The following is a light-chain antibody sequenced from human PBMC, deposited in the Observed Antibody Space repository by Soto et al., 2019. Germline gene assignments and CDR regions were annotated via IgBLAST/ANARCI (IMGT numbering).Light chain of an antibody. CDR3: QHSYSTPS. CDR1: QSLSSY. V-gene: IGKV1-39*01. Sequence: DIQMTQSPSSLSASVGDRVTITCRASQSLSSYLNWYQQKPGKAPKLLIYAASSLQSGVPSRFSGSGSGTDFTLTISSLQPEDFATYYGQHSYSTPSFGQGTKVESK. J-gene: IGKJ1*01. CDR2: AAS.